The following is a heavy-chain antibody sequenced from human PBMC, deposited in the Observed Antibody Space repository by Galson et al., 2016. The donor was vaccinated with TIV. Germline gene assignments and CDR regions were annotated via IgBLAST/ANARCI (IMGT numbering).Heavy chain of an antibody. CDR3: ARATPSVFGIIMTLDS. D-gene: IGHD3-16*01. V-gene: IGHV6-1*01. CDR2: TFYRSKWYN. J-gene: IGHJ4*02. Sequence: CAISGDSVSSNSAAWNWLRPSPSRGLEWLGRTFYRSKWYNDYAPSVKRRITINPDTSKNQFSLQLNSVAPEDTAVYYCARATPSVFGIIMTLDSWGQGTLVTVSS. CDR1: GDSVSSNSAA.